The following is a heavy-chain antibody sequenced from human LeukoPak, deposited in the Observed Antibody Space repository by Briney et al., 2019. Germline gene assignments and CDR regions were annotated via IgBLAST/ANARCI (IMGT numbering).Heavy chain of an antibody. CDR1: GFTFDDYG. CDR3: ARQGIIMVRGVVSYYYYYYMDV. CDR2: INWNGGST. D-gene: IGHD3-10*01. J-gene: IGHJ6*03. V-gene: IGHV3-20*04. Sequence: GGSLRLSCAASGFTFDDYGMSWVRQAPGKGLEWVSGINWNGGSTGYADSVKGRFTISRDNAKNSLYLQMNSLRAEDTAVYYCARQGIIMVRGVVSYYYYYYMDVWGKGTTVTVSS.